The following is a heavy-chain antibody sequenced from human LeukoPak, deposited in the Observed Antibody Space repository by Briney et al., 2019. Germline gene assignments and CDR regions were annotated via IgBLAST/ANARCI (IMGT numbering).Heavy chain of an antibody. CDR2: INHSGST. J-gene: IGHJ5*02. CDR1: GGSFSGYY. Sequence: SETLSLTCAVYGGSFSGYYWSWIRQPPGKGLEWIGEINHSGSTNYNPSLKSRVTISVDTSKNQFSLKLSSVTAADTAVYYCARGRIAAALRFDPWGQGTLVTVSS. V-gene: IGHV4-34*01. D-gene: IGHD6-13*01. CDR3: ARGRIAAALRFDP.